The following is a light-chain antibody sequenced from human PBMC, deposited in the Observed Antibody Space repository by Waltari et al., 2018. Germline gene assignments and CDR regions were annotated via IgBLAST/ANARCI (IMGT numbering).Light chain of an antibody. J-gene: IGKJ4*01. V-gene: IGKV1-39*01. CDR1: QSISSY. CDR2: AAS. CDR3: QQSFSTPLT. Sequence: DVQMTQSLSCLSASLGARVTITCRAGQSISSYLNWYQHKPGMAPKLLIYAASTLQSGVPSRFSGSGSGTDFTLTISSLQPEDFATYYCQQSFSTPLTFGGGTKVEIK.